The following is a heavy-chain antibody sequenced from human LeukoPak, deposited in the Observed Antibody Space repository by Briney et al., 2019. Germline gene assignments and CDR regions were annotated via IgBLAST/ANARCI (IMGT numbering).Heavy chain of an antibody. CDR1: GGSISSGGYY. CDR2: IYHSGST. D-gene: IGHD3-22*01. V-gene: IGHV4-30-2*05. J-gene: IGHJ4*02. CDR3: ARAPEDYYDSSGD. Sequence: SQTLSLTCTVSGGSISSGGYYWSWIRQPPGKGLEWIGYIYHSGSTYYNPSLKSRVTISVDTSKNQFSLKLSSVTAADTAVYYCARAPEDYYDSSGDWGQGTLVTVSS.